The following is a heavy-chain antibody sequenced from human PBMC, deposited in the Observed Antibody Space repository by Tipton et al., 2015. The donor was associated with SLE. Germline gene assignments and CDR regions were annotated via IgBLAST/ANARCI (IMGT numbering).Heavy chain of an antibody. J-gene: IGHJ4*02. CDR2: IRYDGSNK. V-gene: IGHV3-30*02. CDR3: ARRGYYGSGSYYSFEY. CDR1: GFTFSAYG. D-gene: IGHD3-10*01. Sequence: GSLRLSCTASGFTFSAYGMHWVRQAPGKGLEWVAFIRYDGSNKYYADSVKGRLTISRDNSKNTLYLQMNSLRAEDTAVYYCARRGYYGSGSYYSFEYWGQGTLVTVSS.